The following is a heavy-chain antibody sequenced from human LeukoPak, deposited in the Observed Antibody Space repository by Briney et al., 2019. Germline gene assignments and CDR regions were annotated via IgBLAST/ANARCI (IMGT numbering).Heavy chain of an antibody. V-gene: IGHV4-39*01. CDR3: ASCSSPSCYYLGYYGMDV. D-gene: IGHD2-2*01. CDR1: GGSISSSSYY. CDR2: IYYSGST. Sequence: SETLSLTCTVSGGSISSSSYYWGWIRQPPGKGLEWIGSIYYSGSTYYNPSLKSRVTISVGTSKNQFSLKLSSVTAADTAVYYCASCSSPSCYYLGYYGMDVWGQGTTVTVSS. J-gene: IGHJ6*02.